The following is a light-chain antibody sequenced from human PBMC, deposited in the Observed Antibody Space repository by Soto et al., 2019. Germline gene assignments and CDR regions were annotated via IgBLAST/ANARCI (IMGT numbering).Light chain of an antibody. CDR2: EVS. J-gene: IGLJ2*01. CDR1: SNDVGGYDY. CDR3: NSYTSSYTLV. Sequence: QSALTQPASVSGSPGQSITISCSGTSNDVGGYDYVSWYQQHPGKAPKLVIYEVSNRPSWVSNRFSGSKSGNTASLTISGLQPADEADYYCNSYTSSYTLVFGGGTKLTVL. V-gene: IGLV2-14*01.